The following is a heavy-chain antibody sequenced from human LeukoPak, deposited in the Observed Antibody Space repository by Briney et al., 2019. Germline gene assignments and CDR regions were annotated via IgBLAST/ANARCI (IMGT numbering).Heavy chain of an antibody. CDR2: ISSSSSYI. CDR3: ARGQYYDFWSGYYTRDAFDI. Sequence: GGSLRLSCAASGFTFSSYSMNWVRQAPGKGLEWVSSISSSSSYIYYADSVKGRFTISRDNAKNSLYLQMNSLRAEDTAVYYCARGQYYDFWSGYYTRDAFDIWGQGTMVTVSS. D-gene: IGHD3-3*01. V-gene: IGHV3-21*01. J-gene: IGHJ3*02. CDR1: GFTFSSYS.